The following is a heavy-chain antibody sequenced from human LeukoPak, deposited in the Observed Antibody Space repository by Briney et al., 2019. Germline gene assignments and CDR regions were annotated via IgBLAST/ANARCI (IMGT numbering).Heavy chain of an antibody. CDR1: GYTFTGYY. CDR2: INPNSGGT. V-gene: IGHV1-2*02. J-gene: IGHJ4*02. CDR3: AGLGLGDSSGYYSDY. Sequence: ASVKVSCKASGYTFTGYYMHWVRQAPGQGLEWMGWINPNSGGTNYAQKFQGRVTMTRDTSISTAYMELSRLRSDDTAVYYCAGLGLGDSSGYYSDYWGQGTLVTVSS. D-gene: IGHD3-22*01.